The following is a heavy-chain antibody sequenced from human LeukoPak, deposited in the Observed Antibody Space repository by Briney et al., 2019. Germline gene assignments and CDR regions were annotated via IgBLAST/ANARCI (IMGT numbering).Heavy chain of an antibody. CDR2: IKQDGSEK. V-gene: IGHV3-7*03. D-gene: IGHD6-13*01. CDR3: ARGLSWDRERGENYFDY. J-gene: IGHJ4*02. Sequence: GGSLRLSCAASGFTFSSYWMSWVRQAPGKGLEWVANIKQDGSEKYYVDSVKGRFTISRDNSKNTLYLQMNSLRAEDTAVYYCARGLSWDRERGENYFDYWGQGTLVTVSS. CDR1: GFTFSSYW.